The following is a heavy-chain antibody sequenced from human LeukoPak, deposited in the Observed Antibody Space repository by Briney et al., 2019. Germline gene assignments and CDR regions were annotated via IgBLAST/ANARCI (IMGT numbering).Heavy chain of an antibody. Sequence: GGSLRLSCAASGFTLSSYAMSWVRQGPGKGLEWVSAISVSGNTYHADSVKGRFTISRDNAKNSLYLQMNSLRAEDTAVYYCVRSTVTVGESIFNSWGQGTLVTVSS. J-gene: IGHJ5*01. V-gene: IGHV3-23*01. CDR3: VRSTVTVGESIFNS. CDR1: GFTLSSYA. D-gene: IGHD4-17*01. CDR2: ISVSGNT.